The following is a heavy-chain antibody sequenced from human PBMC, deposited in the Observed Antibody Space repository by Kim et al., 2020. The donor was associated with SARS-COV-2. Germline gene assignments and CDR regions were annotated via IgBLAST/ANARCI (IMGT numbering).Heavy chain of an antibody. D-gene: IGHD5-18*01. V-gene: IGHV3-30*04. CDR2: ISYDGSNK. Sequence: GGSLRLSCAASGFTFSSYAMHWVRQAPGKGLEWVAVISYDGSNKYYADSVKGRFTISRDNSKNTLYLQMNSLRAEDTAVYYCASLDLYSYGHIRPFDYWGQGTLVTVSS. CDR3: ASLDLYSYGHIRPFDY. J-gene: IGHJ4*02. CDR1: GFTFSSYA.